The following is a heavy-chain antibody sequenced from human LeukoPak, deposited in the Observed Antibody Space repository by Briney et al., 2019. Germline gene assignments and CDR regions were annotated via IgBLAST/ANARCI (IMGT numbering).Heavy chain of an antibody. CDR3: ARVGYSYGWGHFDY. CDR2: IYYSGST. CDR1: GGSINNYF. V-gene: IGHV4-59*01. D-gene: IGHD5-18*01. Sequence: NPSETLSLTCTVSGGSINNYFWTWIRQPPGKALEWIGYIYYSGSTDYNPSLKSRVTISVDTSKNQFSLKVTSVTAADTAVYYCARVGYSYGWGHFDYWGQGTLVTVSS. J-gene: IGHJ4*02.